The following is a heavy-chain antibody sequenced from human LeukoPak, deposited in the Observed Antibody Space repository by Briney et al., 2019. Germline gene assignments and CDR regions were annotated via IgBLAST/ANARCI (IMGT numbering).Heavy chain of an antibody. J-gene: IGHJ4*02. D-gene: IGHD6-13*01. CDR3: ARVEAAAGTPFDY. V-gene: IGHV3-30*03. CDR1: GFTFSSYG. CDR2: ISYDGSNK. Sequence: SGGSLRLSCAASGFTFSSYGMHWVRQAPGKGLEWVAVISYDGSNKYYADSVKGRFTISRDNAKNSLYLQMNSLRAEDTAVYYCARVEAAAGTPFDYWGQGTLVTVSS.